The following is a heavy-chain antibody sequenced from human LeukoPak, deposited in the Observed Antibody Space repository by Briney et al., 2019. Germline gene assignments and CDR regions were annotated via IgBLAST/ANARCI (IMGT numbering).Heavy chain of an antibody. Sequence: ASVKVSCKASGYTFTRYAISWVRQAPGQGLEWMGWINPFNGNTNDAERFQGRVIMTTDTSTRTAYMELRSLRSDDTAVYYCARDYTSAEWPGFAFDVWGQGTMISVSS. J-gene: IGHJ3*01. CDR1: GYTFTRYA. CDR3: ARDYTSAEWPGFAFDV. V-gene: IGHV1-18*01. CDR2: INPFNGNT. D-gene: IGHD3-3*01.